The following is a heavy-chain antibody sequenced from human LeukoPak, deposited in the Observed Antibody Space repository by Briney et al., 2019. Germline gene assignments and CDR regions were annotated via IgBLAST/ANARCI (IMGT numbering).Heavy chain of an antibody. CDR3: ARPHLHYYDSSGSPHDAFDI. CDR1: GYSFTSYW. D-gene: IGHD3-22*01. V-gene: IGHV5-51*01. Sequence: GESLKISCKGSGYSFTSYWIGWVRQMPGKGLEWMGIIYPGDSDTRYSPSFQGQVTISADKSISTAYLQWSSLKASDTAMYYCARPHLHYYDSSGSPHDAFDIWGQGTMVTVSS. CDR2: IYPGDSDT. J-gene: IGHJ3*02.